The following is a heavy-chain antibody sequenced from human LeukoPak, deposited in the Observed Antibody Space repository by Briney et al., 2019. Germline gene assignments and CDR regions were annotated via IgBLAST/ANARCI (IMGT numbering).Heavy chain of an antibody. CDR2: INPKNAGT. D-gene: IGHD1-7*01. J-gene: IGHJ4*02. CDR1: GYTFTGHY. Sequence: ASVKVSCKASGYTFTGHYIHWVRQAPGQGLEWMGWINPKNAGTNYGQKFQGRVTMTTDTSTDTAYMELRSPRSDDSAMYYCARSNNWNYALNYWGQGTLVTVSS. CDR3: ARSNNWNYALNY. V-gene: IGHV1-2*02.